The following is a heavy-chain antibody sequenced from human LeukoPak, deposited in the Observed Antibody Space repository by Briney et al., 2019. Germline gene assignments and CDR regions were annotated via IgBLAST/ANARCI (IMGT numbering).Heavy chain of an antibody. J-gene: IGHJ6*04. V-gene: IGHV3-23*01. D-gene: IGHD3-9*01. CDR1: GFTFSSSA. CDR2: ISGSGGST. CDR3: AKDPPLRYFDWPRPGYGMDV. Sequence: GGSLRPSCAASGFTFSSSAMSWVRQAPGKWLEWVSAISGSGGSTYYADSVKGWFTISRDNSKNTLYLKMNSLRAEDTAVYYCAKDPPLRYFDWPRPGYGMDVWGKGTTVTVSS.